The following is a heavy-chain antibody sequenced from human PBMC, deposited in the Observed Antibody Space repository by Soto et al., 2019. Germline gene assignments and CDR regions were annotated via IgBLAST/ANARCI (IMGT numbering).Heavy chain of an antibody. V-gene: IGHV1-46*01. CDR1: GYTFTSYY. CDR3: ATSERQIWSGYSIPPNPPDY. CDR2: INPIGVST. D-gene: IGHD3-3*01. Sequence: ASVKVSXKASGYTFTSYYMHWVRQAPGQGLEWMGIINPIGVSTSYAQKFQGRVTMTMDTSTSTVYMELSSLRSEDTAVYYCATSERQIWSGYSIPPNPPDYWGQGTLVTVSS. J-gene: IGHJ4*02.